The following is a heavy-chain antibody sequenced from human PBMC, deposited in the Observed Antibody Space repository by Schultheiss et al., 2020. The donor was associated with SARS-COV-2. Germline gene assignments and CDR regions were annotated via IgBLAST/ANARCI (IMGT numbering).Heavy chain of an antibody. D-gene: IGHD2-15*01. J-gene: IGHJ6*02. Sequence: GESLKISCAASGFTFSSYGMHWVRQAPGKGLEWVAVISYDGSNKYYADSVKGRFTISRDNSKNTLYLQTNSVRAEDTAVYYCARDPGFCSGGKCYSPYKFGMDVWGQGTTVTVSS. CDR2: ISYDGSNK. CDR1: GFTFSSYG. CDR3: ARDPGFCSGGKCYSPYKFGMDV. V-gene: IGHV3-30*03.